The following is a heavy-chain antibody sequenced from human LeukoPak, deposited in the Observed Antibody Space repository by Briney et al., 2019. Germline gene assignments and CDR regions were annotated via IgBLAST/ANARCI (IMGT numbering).Heavy chain of an antibody. D-gene: IGHD3-3*01. J-gene: IGHJ4*02. CDR1: GFTFSSYA. CDR2: ISYDGSNK. V-gene: IGHV3-30-3*01. CDR3: ARDRVLDKYYDFWSGYSYYFDY. Sequence: PGGSLRLSCAASGFTFSSYAMHWVRQAPGKGLEWVAVISYDGSNKYYADSVKGRFTISRDNSKNTLYLQMNSLRAEDTAVYYCARDRVLDKYYDFWSGYSYYFDYWGQGSPVTVSS.